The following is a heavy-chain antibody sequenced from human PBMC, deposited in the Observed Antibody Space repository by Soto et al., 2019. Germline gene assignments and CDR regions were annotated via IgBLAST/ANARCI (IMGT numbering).Heavy chain of an antibody. CDR2: INPNSGGT. D-gene: IGHD2-8*01. CDR3: AREGYCTKGVCLGYYYYGMDV. J-gene: IGHJ6*02. V-gene: IGHV1-2*04. CDR1: GYTFTGYY. Sequence: ASVKVSCKASGYTFTGYYMHWVRQAPGQGLEWMGWINPNSGGTNYAQKFQGWVTMTRDTSISTAYMELSRLRSDDTAVYYCAREGYCTKGVCLGYYYYGMDVWGQGTTVTVSS.